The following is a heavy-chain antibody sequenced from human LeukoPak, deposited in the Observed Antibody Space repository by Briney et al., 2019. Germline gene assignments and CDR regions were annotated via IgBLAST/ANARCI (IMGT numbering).Heavy chain of an antibody. CDR2: IYYSGST. CDR3: ARELPFRFDP. J-gene: IGHJ5*02. CDR1: GGSISSSSYY. D-gene: IGHD1-26*01. Sequence: PPETLSLTCTVSGGSISSSSYYWGWIRQPPGKGLEWIGSIYYSGSTYYNPSLKSRVTISVDTSKNQFSLKLSSVTAADTAVYYCARELPFRFDPWGQGTLVTVSS. V-gene: IGHV4-39*01.